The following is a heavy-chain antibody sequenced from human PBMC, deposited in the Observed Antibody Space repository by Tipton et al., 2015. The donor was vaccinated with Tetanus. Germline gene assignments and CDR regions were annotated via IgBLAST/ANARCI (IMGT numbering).Heavy chain of an antibody. J-gene: IGHJ6*02. CDR3: ARDRGDYIYYGMDV. CDR2: IDPNSGGT. D-gene: IGHD3-22*01. V-gene: IGHV1-2*02. Sequence: QVQLVQSGAEVKKPGASVKVPCKASGYTFTGYYMYWVRQAPGQGLEWMGWIDPNSGGTVYAQKFQGRVTRTRDTSISTAYMELRSLRSDDTAVYYCARDRGDYIYYGMDVWGPGTTVTVS. CDR1: GYTFTGYY.